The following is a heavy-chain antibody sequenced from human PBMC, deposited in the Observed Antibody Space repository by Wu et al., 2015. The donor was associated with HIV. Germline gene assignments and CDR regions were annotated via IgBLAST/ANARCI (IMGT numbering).Heavy chain of an antibody. V-gene: IGHV1-69*13. CDR3: ARDLDSRPIAPNTDYYYFYTMDV. CDR1: GDTFGNSA. Sequence: QVHLVQSAAEVKIPGSSVKVSCKTSGDTFGNSAISWVRQAPGQGLEWMGRTIPVFGTTKYARKFQSRFTITADESTSTAYMELSSLRSDDTAVYFCARDLDSRPIAPNTDYYYFYTMDVWGQGTTVTVS. CDR2: TIPVFGTT. D-gene: IGHD2-21*01. J-gene: IGHJ6*02.